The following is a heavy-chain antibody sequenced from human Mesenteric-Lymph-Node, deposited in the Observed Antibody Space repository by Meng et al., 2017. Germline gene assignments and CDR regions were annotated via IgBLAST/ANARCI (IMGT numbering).Heavy chain of an antibody. CDR3: ARPSGYYQPVDFDY. V-gene: IGHV3-21*01. CDR2: ISSSSSYI. CDR1: GFTFSSYS. Sequence: GESLKISCAASGFTFSSYSMNWVRQAPGKGLEWVSSISSSSSYIYYADSVKGRFTISRDNAKNSLYLQMNSLRAGDTAVYYCARPSGYYQPVDFDYWGQGTLVTVSS. J-gene: IGHJ4*02. D-gene: IGHD3-22*01.